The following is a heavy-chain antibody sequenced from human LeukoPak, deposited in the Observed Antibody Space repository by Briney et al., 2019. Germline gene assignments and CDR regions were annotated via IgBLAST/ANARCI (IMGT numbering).Heavy chain of an antibody. CDR2: IIPIFGTA. J-gene: IGHJ4*02. CDR1: GGTFRSYA. V-gene: IGHV1-69*13. Sequence: SVKVSCKASGGTFRSYAISWVRQAPGQGLEWMGGIIPIFGTANYAQKFQGRVTITANESTSTASMELSSLRSEDTAVYYCARDSSGYHHFGYWGQGTLVTVSS. D-gene: IGHD3-22*01. CDR3: ARDSSGYHHFGY.